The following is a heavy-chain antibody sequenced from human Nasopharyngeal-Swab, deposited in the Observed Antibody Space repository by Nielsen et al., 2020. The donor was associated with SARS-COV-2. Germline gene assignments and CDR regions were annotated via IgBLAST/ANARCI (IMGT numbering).Heavy chain of an antibody. CDR2: LSNDGSNK. V-gene: IGHV3-30*18. Sequence: GSLKISRAAPGFPLSNSALHRGPPAPGKGLGWGALLSNDGSNKYYGDSVKGRFTISRDNSRNTPFLQMNSLRPEDTAVYYCAKAQGIRYGLDVWGHGTTVTVSS. CDR1: GFPLSNSA. J-gene: IGHJ6*02. CDR3: AKAQGIRYGLDV.